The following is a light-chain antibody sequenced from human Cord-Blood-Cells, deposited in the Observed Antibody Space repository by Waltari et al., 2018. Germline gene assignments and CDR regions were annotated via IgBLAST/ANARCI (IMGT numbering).Light chain of an antibody. V-gene: IGLV2-23*01. CDR1: SSDVGSHNL. J-gene: IGLJ1*01. Sequence: QSALTQPASVSGSPGQSITISCTGTSSDVGSHNLVSWYQQHPGKAPKLMIYEGSTRPSGVSNRFSGSKSGNTASLTSSGLQAEDEADYYCCSYAGSSTYVFGTGTNVTVL. CDR2: EGS. CDR3: CSYAGSSTYV.